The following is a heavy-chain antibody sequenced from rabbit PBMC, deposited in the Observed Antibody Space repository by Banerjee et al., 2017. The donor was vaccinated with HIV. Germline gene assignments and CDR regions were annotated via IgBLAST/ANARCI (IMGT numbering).Heavy chain of an antibody. Sequence: QEQLVESGGGLVQPGASLTLTCTASGFSFSSSYYMCWVRQAPGKGLEWIACIYAGSSGSTYYASWAKGRFTISKTSSTTVTLQMTSLTAADTATYFCARWDASYGYSDYTHALNLWGPGTLVTVS. CDR3: ARWDASYGYSDYTHALNL. CDR1: GFSFSSSYY. J-gene: IGHJ4*01. D-gene: IGHD6-1*01. CDR2: IYAGSSGST. V-gene: IGHV1S45*01.